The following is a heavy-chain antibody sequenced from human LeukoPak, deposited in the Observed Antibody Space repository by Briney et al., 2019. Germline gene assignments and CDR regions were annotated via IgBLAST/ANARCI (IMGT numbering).Heavy chain of an antibody. CDR1: GYTFTTFG. CDR3: ATNPYGGIALFDY. Sequence: GASVKVSCKVSGYTFTTFGISWVRQAPGQGLEWMGWISPYNGNTNYAQKLQGRVTMTTDTSTSTVYMELRSLRSDDTAVYYCATNPYGGIALFDYWGQGTLVTVSS. V-gene: IGHV1-18*01. J-gene: IGHJ4*02. CDR2: ISPYNGNT. D-gene: IGHD4-23*01.